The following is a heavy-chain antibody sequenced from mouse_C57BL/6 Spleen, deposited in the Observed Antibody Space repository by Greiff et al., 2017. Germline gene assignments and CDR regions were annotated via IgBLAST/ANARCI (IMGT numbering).Heavy chain of an antibody. J-gene: IGHJ4*01. D-gene: IGHD2-4*01. CDR3: ARTGYDYLYYDAMDY. Sequence: QVQLQQSDAELVKPGASVTISCKVSGYTFTDHTIHWMKQRPEQGLEWIGYIYPRDGSTKYNEKFKGKATLTADKSSSTAYMQLNSLTSEDSAVYFCARTGYDYLYYDAMDYWGQGTSVTVSS. CDR1: GYTFTDHT. CDR2: IYPRDGST. V-gene: IGHV1-78*01.